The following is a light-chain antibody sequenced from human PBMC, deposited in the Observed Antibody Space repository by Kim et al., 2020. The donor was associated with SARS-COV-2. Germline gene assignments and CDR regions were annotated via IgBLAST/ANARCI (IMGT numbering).Light chain of an antibody. CDR1: SSDVGGYNL. V-gene: IGLV2-23*02. Sequence: QSALTQPASVSGSPGQSITISCTGTSSDVGGYNLVSWYQQHPGKAPKVMIHEVSKRPSGVSNRFSGSKSGNTASLTISGLQAEDEADYYCCSYAGSSTFVFGTGTKVTVL. CDR2: EVS. J-gene: IGLJ1*01. CDR3: CSYAGSSTFV.